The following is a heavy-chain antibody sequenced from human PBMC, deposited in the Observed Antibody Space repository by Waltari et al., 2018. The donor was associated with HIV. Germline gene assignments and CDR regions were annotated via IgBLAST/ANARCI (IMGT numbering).Heavy chain of an antibody. CDR2: INPNSGGT. CDR1: GYTFTGYY. J-gene: IGHJ4*02. Sequence: QVQLVQSGAEVKKPGASVKVSCKASGYTFTGYYMHWVRQAPGQGLEWMGWINPNSGGTNYAQKFQGRVTMTRDTSISTAYMELSRLRSDDTAVYYCARARSYYDFWSDIDYWGQGTLVTVSS. V-gene: IGHV1-2*02. D-gene: IGHD3-3*01. CDR3: ARARSYYDFWSDIDY.